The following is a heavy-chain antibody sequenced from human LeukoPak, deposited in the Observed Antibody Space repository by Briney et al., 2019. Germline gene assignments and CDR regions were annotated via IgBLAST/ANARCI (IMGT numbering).Heavy chain of an antibody. Sequence: GGSLRLSCAASGFTFSNYALSWVRQAPGKGLEWVSGISGSGGITYYADSVKGRFSISRDNSKNTLFLQMNGLRAEDTAVYYCAKRDVHCSSLEGGTNCYYRVFDIWGQGTVVTVSS. CDR1: GFTFSNYA. CDR2: ISGSGGIT. D-gene: IGHD2-2*01. CDR3: AKRDVHCSSLEGGTNCYYRVFDI. V-gene: IGHV3-23*01. J-gene: IGHJ3*02.